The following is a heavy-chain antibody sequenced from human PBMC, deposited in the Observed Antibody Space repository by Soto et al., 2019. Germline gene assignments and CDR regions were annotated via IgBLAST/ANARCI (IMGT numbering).Heavy chain of an antibody. CDR2: MKQDGIEK. Sequence: GGSLRLSCAASGFTFSSYWMSWVRQAPGKGLEWVANMKQDGIEKYYMDSVRGRFTISRDNAKNSLYLQMNSPRAADTAVSYCAGNPPKTRGNDMDVWGQGTTVT. D-gene: IGHD3-10*01. V-gene: IGHV3-7*03. J-gene: IGHJ6*02. CDR3: AGNPPKTRGNDMDV. CDR1: GFTFSSYW.